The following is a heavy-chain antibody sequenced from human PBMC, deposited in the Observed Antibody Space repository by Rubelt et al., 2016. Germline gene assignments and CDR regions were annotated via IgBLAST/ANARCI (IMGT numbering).Heavy chain of an antibody. V-gene: IGHV3-23*01. J-gene: IGHJ4*02. CDR1: GFTFSSFA. Sequence: GGLVQPGGSLRLSCAASGFTFSSFAMSWVRQAPGKGLEWVSAISGNGGNTYYADSVKGRFTISRDDSKNKLYLQMNSLRAEDTAVYYCAKRVGATFGYFDYWGQGTLVTVSS. CDR3: AKRVGATFGYFDY. CDR2: ISGNGGNT. D-gene: IGHD1-26*01.